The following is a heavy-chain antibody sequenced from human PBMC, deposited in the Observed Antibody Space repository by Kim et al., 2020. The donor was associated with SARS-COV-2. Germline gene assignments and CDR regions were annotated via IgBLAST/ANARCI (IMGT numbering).Heavy chain of an antibody. J-gene: IGHJ3*02. CDR3: ARDAGGSYGDAFDI. D-gene: IGHD1-26*01. Sequence: ADAVQGRLTTSRDNAKNTLSLKMNSLGAEDTAVYYCARDAGGSYGDAFDIWGQGTMVTVSS. V-gene: IGHV3-74*01.